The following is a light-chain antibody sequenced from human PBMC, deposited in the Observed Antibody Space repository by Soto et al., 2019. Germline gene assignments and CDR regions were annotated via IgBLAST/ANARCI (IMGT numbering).Light chain of an antibody. CDR1: QSVGRN. Sequence: EIGMTKTTGTLSVSPGERATLSCRASQSVGRNLAWYQQKPGQAPRLLIFGASNRATGIPARFSGSGSGTEFTLTISSLQSEDFAVYYCQQYNNWPTWTFGQGTKVDI. J-gene: IGKJ1*01. V-gene: IGKV3-15*01. CDR3: QQYNNWPTWT. CDR2: GAS.